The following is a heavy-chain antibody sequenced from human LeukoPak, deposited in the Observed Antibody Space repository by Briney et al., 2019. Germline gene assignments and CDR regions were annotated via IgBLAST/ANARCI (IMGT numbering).Heavy chain of an antibody. J-gene: IGHJ4*02. Sequence: GGSLRLSCAASGFTFSSYAMTWVRQAPGKGLEWVSGISVRGGSTYYADSVKGRFTISRDNSKNTLYLQMNSLRAEDTALYYCAKIYCTTTSCHFDYWGQGTLVTVSS. V-gene: IGHV3-23*01. CDR1: GFTFSSYA. D-gene: IGHD2-2*01. CDR3: AKIYCTTTSCHFDY. CDR2: ISVRGGST.